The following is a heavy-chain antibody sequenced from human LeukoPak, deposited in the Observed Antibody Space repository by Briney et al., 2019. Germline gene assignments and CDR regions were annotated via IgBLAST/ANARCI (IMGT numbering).Heavy chain of an antibody. D-gene: IGHD1-7*01. J-gene: IGHJ4*02. V-gene: IGHV3-23*01. CDR3: ARDDDWNYEDY. CDR2: ISRSGDDT. CDR1: GYTFRNYA. Sequence: GALRLSCAASGYTFRNYAMSWVRQSPGKGLEWVSAISRSGDDTYYADSVKGRFIISRDNAKKSLYLQMNSLRAEDTAVYYCARDDDWNYEDYWGQGTLVTVSS.